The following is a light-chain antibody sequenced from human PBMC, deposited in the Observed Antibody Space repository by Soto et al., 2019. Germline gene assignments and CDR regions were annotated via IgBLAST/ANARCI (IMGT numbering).Light chain of an antibody. J-gene: IGKJ4*01. V-gene: IGKV3-11*01. CDR1: QNVSSY. CDR2: DAS. CDR3: QQRSNWPLT. Sequence: DSVLTESPATLSLSTGERATLSCRASQNVSSYLAWYQQKPGQTPRLLIYDASNRATGIPARFSGSGSGTDFTLTISSLEPEDFAVYYCQQRSNWPLTFGGGTKVDIK.